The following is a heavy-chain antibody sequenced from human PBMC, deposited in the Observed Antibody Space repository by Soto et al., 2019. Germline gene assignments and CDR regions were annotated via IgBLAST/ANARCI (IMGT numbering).Heavy chain of an antibody. Sequence: TPGKGLELVSGSNWNGGSTGYADSVKGRFTISRDNDKNSLYLQMNSLSAEEPALYYCVSFFVQREDDIQYSGPVAAFQ. CDR3: VSFFVQREDDIQYSGPVAAFQ. CDR2: SNWNGGST. V-gene: IGHV3-20*03. J-gene: IGHJ1*01. D-gene: IGHD3-9*01.